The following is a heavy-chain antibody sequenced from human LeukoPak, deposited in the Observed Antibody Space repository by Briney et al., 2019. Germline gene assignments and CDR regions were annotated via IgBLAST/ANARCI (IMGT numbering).Heavy chain of an antibody. D-gene: IGHD6-19*01. V-gene: IGHV4-59*12. CDR3: ASSRIAVAGFDY. CDR1: GGSISSDY. Sequence: SETLSLTCTVSGGSISSDYWSWIRQPPGKGLEWIGYVYYSGSTNCNPSLKGRVTMSVDTSKNQFSLKLSSVTAADTAVYYCASSRIAVAGFDYWGQGTLVTVSS. CDR2: VYYSGST. J-gene: IGHJ4*02.